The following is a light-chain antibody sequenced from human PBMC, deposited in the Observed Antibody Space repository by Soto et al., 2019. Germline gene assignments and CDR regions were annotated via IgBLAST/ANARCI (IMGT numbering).Light chain of an antibody. J-gene: IGKJ4*01. CDR3: QQYSSSRLT. V-gene: IGKV3-20*01. Sequence: EIVLTQSPGTLSLSPGERATHSCRASQSVSSSYLAWYQQKPGQAPRLLIYGASSRATGIPDRFSGSGSGTDFTLTISRLEPEDFAVYYCQQYSSSRLTFGGGTKVEIK. CDR2: GAS. CDR1: QSVSSSY.